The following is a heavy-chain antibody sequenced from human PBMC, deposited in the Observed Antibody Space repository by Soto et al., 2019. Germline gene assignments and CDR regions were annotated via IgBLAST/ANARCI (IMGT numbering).Heavy chain of an antibody. Sequence: GGSLRLSCAASGFTFSSYSMNWVRQAPGKGLEWVSSISSSSSYIYYADSVKGRFTISRDNAKNSLCLQMNSLRAEDTAVYYCARNRYNWNDGDAFDIWGQGTMVTVSS. CDR3: ARNRYNWNDGDAFDI. J-gene: IGHJ3*02. D-gene: IGHD1-1*01. CDR2: ISSSSSYI. V-gene: IGHV3-21*01. CDR1: GFTFSSYS.